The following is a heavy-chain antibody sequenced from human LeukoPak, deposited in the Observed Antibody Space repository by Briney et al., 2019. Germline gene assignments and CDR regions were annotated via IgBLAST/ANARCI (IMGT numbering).Heavy chain of an antibody. Sequence: GGSLRLSCAASGFTFSSYCMNWVRQAPGKGLEWVSSISSSSSYIYYADSVKGRFTISRDNAKNSLYLQMNSLRAEDTAVYYCARVLSDYGSDYWGQGTLVTVSS. V-gene: IGHV3-21*01. J-gene: IGHJ4*02. CDR1: GFTFSSYC. CDR2: ISSSSSYI. CDR3: ARVLSDYGSDY. D-gene: IGHD3-10*01.